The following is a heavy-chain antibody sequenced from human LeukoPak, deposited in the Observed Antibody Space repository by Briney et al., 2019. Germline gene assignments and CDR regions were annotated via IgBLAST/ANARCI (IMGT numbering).Heavy chain of an antibody. Sequence: ASVKVSCKASGYTFTGYYMHWVRQAPGQGLEWMGWINPNSGGTNYAQKFQGWVTMTRDTSISTAYMELSRLRSDDTAVYYCARGPVMITFGGVIADESTYFDYWGQGTLVTVSS. V-gene: IGHV1-2*04. CDR3: ARGPVMITFGGVIADESTYFDY. CDR2: INPNSGGT. J-gene: IGHJ4*02. D-gene: IGHD3-16*02. CDR1: GYTFTGYY.